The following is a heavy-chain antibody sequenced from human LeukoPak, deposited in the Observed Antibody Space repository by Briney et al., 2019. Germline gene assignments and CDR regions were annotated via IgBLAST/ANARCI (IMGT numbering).Heavy chain of an antibody. V-gene: IGHV4-34*01. D-gene: IGHD4-23*01. J-gene: IGHJ5*02. Sequence: SETLSLTCAVYGGSFSGYYWSCIRQPPGKGLEWIGEINHSGSTNYNPSLKSRVTISVDTSKNQFSLKLSSVTAADTAVYYCARDAPIDYGGNSNWFDPWGQGTLVTVSS. CDR2: INHSGST. CDR1: GGSFSGYY. CDR3: ARDAPIDYGGNSNWFDP.